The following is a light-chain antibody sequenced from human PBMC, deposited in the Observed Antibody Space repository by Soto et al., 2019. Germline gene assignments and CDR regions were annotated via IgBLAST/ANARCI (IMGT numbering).Light chain of an antibody. CDR2: QSS. V-gene: IGLV1-51*02. Sequence: QSVLTQPPSVSAAPGQKVTISCSGSTSNIGNNYVSWFQQLPGTAPKLIIYQSSRRPSGIPDRFSGSKSGTSATLGITGLQTGDEADYYCGSWDHSVSGFVFGTGTKATVL. CDR1: TSNIGNNY. CDR3: GSWDHSVSGFV. J-gene: IGLJ1*01.